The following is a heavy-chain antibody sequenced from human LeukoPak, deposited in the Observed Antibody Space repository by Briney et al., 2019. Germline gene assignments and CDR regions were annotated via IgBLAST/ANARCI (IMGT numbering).Heavy chain of an antibody. Sequence: ASVKVSCKASGYTFTSYGISWVRQAPGQGLEWMGWISAYNGNTNYAQKLQGRVTMTTDTSTSTAYMELRSLRSDDTAVYYCARAYYDILTGYLPLDYWGQGTLVTVSS. V-gene: IGHV1-18*01. D-gene: IGHD3-9*01. J-gene: IGHJ4*02. CDR3: ARAYYDILTGYLPLDY. CDR1: GYTFTSYG. CDR2: ISAYNGNT.